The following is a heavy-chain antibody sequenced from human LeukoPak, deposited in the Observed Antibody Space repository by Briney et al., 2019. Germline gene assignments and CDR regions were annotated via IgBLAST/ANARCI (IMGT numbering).Heavy chain of an antibody. Sequence: PGGSLRLSCEVSGFIFSYYGMNWVRQAPGKGLEWVSAISDSGDATYYADSVKGRFTISRDNSKSTLYLQMNSLRAEDTAVYYCAKARDSSGWYFDYWGQGTLVTVSS. D-gene: IGHD6-19*01. CDR2: ISDSGDAT. CDR3: AKARDSSGWYFDY. CDR1: GFIFSYYG. J-gene: IGHJ4*02. V-gene: IGHV3-23*01.